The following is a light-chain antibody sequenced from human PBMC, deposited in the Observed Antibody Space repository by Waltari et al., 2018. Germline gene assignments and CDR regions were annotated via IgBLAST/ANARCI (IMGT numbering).Light chain of an antibody. V-gene: IGLV1-40*01. CDR3: QSYDSTLGGWGV. Sequence: QSVLTQPPSVSGAPGQRVTISCTGSSFNIGTSYDVHWYQQLPGAAPKLLIDNNNHRPSGVPDRFLGSTSGTSASLTITGLQPEDEADYYCQSYDSTLGGWGVFGGGTKLTVL. CDR1: SFNIGTSYD. CDR2: NNN. J-gene: IGLJ2*01.